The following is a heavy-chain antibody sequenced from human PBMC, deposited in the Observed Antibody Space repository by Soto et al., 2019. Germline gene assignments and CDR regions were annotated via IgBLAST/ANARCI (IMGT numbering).Heavy chain of an antibody. CDR2: IYPGYSDI. CDR3: ARPPGSGTLFAN. J-gene: IGHJ4*02. D-gene: IGHD2-15*01. Sequence: PGESLKISCQGSGYSFADSWIGWVRQVPGRGLEWVGIIYPGYSDIRYRPSFQGRVTISADKSVNTAYLQWSSLRASDTAIYYCARPPGSGTLFANWGRGTPVTVSS. V-gene: IGHV5-51*01. CDR1: GYSFADSW.